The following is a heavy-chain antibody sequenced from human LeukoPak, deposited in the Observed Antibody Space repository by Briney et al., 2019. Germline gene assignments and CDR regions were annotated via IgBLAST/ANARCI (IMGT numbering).Heavy chain of an antibody. J-gene: IGHJ4*02. CDR1: GFTFSSYS. CDR3: ASYLTIFGVVINY. Sequence: GGSLRLSCAASGFTFSSYSMNWVRQAPGKGLEWVSSISSSSYIYYADSVKGRFTISRDNAKNSLYLQMNSLRAEDTAVYYCASYLTIFGVVINYWGQGTLVTVSS. CDR2: ISSSSYI. V-gene: IGHV3-21*01. D-gene: IGHD3-3*01.